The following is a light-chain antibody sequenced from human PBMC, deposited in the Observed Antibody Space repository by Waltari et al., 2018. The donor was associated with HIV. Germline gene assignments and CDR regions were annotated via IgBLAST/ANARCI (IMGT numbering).Light chain of an antibody. CDR1: SSNIGNNA. V-gene: IGLV1-36*01. J-gene: IGLJ2*01. CDR3: AAAWDDSLNGPV. Sequence: QSVLTQPPSVSEAPRQRVTISCSGSSSNIGNNAVNWYQQLPGKAPKLLIYYDDRLPARVSVRFSGSKSGTSASLAISGLQAEDEADYYCAAAWDDSLNGPVFGGGTKLTVL. CDR2: YDD.